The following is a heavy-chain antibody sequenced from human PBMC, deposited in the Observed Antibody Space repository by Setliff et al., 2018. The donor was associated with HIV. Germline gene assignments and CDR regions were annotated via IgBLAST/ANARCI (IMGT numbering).Heavy chain of an antibody. CDR2: ISYDGNIK. V-gene: IGHV3-30*04. J-gene: IGHJ3*01. CDR3: AKDPTYHYESSGPYDAFDV. CDR1: GFTFNTCA. Sequence: PGGSLRLSCAGSGFTFNTCAMNWVRQAPGKGLEWVAVISYDGNIKYYADSVKGRFTISRDNSKNTLFLQMSSLRTEDTAVYYCAKDPTYHYESSGPYDAFDVWGQGTMVTVSS. D-gene: IGHD3-22*01.